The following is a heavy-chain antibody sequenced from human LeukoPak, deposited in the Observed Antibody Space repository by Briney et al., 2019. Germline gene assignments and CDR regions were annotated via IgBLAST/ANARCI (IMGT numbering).Heavy chain of an antibody. CDR3: ARIVVGDYFFDY. J-gene: IGHJ4*02. Sequence: GESLRLSCAASGFTFSTYSMNWVRQAPGKGLEWVSYISGSGSTVYYADSVKGRFTISRDNANNSLYLQMNSLRAEDTAVYYCARIVVGDYFFDYWGQGTLVTVSS. CDR1: GFTFSTYS. CDR2: ISGSGSTV. V-gene: IGHV3-48*04. D-gene: IGHD4-17*01.